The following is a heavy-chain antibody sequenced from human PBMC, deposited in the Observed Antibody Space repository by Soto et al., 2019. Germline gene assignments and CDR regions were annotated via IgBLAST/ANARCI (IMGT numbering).Heavy chain of an antibody. J-gene: IGHJ6*03. D-gene: IGHD3-10*01. V-gene: IGHV1-8*01. CDR3: ASRGYYYGSGSTPNAPQDYYYYMDV. Sequence: ASVKVSCKASGYTFTSYDINWVRQATGEGLEWMGWMNPNSGNTGYAQKFQGRVTMTRNTSISTAYMELSSLRSEDTAVYYCASRGYYYGSGSTPNAPQDYYYYMDVWGKGTTVTVSS. CDR2: MNPNSGNT. CDR1: GYTFTSYD.